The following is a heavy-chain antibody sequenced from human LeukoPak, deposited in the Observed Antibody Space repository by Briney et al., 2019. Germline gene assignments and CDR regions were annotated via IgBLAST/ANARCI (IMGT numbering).Heavy chain of an antibody. CDR2: IYHSGST. CDR3: ARDQWGGNYIHDAFDI. CDR1: GGSISSSNW. Sequence: SGTLSLTCAVSGGSISSSNWWSWVRQPPGKGLEWIGEIYHSGSTNYNPSLKSRVTISVDTSKNQFSLKLSSVTAADTAVYYCARDQWGGNYIHDAFDIWGQGTMVTVSS. V-gene: IGHV4-4*02. D-gene: IGHD4-23*01. J-gene: IGHJ3*02.